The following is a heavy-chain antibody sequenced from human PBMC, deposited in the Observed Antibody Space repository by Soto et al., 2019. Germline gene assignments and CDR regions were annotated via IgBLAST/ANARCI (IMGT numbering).Heavy chain of an antibody. CDR2: IYYSGST. V-gene: IGHV4-39*01. CDR3: ARRYCSSTSCYYYGMDV. Sequence: SETLSLTCTVSGGSISSSSYYWGWIRQPPGKGLEWIGSIYYSGSTYYNPSLKSRVTISVDTSKNQFSLKLSSVTAADTAVYYCARRYCSSTSCYYYGMDVWGQGTTVTVPS. CDR1: GGSISSSSYY. D-gene: IGHD2-2*01. J-gene: IGHJ6*02.